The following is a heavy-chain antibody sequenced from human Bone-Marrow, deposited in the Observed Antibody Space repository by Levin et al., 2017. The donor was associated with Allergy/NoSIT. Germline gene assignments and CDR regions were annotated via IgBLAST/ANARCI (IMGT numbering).Heavy chain of an antibody. J-gene: IGHJ5*01. V-gene: IGHV4-39*01. CDR2: ISYSGST. CDR1: GGSISSSSYY. CDR3: ARRPPPVDTSKGWFDS. Sequence: SETLSLTCTVSGGSISSSSYYWAWIRQPPGKGLEWIGSISYSGSTYYNPSLKSRVTISLDTSKNQFSLKLRSVTASDTAVYFCARRPPPVDTSKGWFDSWGQGTLVTVSS. D-gene: IGHD5-18*01.